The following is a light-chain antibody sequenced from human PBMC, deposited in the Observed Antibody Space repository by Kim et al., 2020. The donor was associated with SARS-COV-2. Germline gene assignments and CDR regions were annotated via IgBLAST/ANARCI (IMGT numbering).Light chain of an antibody. V-gene: IGKV3-15*01. CDR1: QRVSSN. CDR2: GAS. J-gene: IGKJ5*01. Sequence: SVSPRESPTLSCRASQRVSSNLAWYQQKPGQAPRLLIYGASTRATGIPARFSGSGSGTEFTLTISSLQSEDVAVYYCQQYNNWITFGQGTRLEIK. CDR3: QQYNNWIT.